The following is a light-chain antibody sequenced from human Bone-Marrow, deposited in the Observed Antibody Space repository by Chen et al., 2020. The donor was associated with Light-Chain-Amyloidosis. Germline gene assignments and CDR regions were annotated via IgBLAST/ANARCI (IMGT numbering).Light chain of an antibody. CDR2: RDT. V-gene: IGLV3-25*03. Sequence: SYELTQPPSVSVSPGQTARITCSGDDLPTKYAYWYQQKPGQAPVLLVHRDTERPSGISERLACSSSGTTATFTLSGVQAEDEADYHCQSADSSGTDEVIFGGGTKLTVL. CDR1: DLPTKY. J-gene: IGLJ2*01. CDR3: QSADSSGTDEVI.